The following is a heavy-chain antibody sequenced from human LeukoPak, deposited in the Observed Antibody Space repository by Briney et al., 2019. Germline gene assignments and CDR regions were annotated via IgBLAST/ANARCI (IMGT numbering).Heavy chain of an antibody. Sequence: SVKVSCKASGGTFSSYAISWVRQAPGQGLEWMGRIIPILGIANYAQKFQGRVTITADKSTSTAYMELSSLRSEDTAVYYCAREGSSGYDSSGFNWFDPWGQGTLVTVSS. V-gene: IGHV1-69*04. CDR1: GGTFSSYA. J-gene: IGHJ5*02. D-gene: IGHD3-22*01. CDR2: IIPILGIA. CDR3: AREGSSGYDSSGFNWFDP.